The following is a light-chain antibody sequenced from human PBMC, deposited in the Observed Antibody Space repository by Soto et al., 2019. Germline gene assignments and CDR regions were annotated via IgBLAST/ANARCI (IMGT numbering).Light chain of an antibody. Sequence: EIVLTQSPGTLSLSPGERATLSCRASQSVSSSYLAWYQQKPGQAPRLLIYGASSRATVIPDRFSGSGSGTDVTLTISRLEPEDFAVYYCQQYGSSPRITFGQGTRLEIK. CDR1: QSVSSSY. CDR2: GAS. CDR3: QQYGSSPRIT. V-gene: IGKV3-20*01. J-gene: IGKJ5*01.